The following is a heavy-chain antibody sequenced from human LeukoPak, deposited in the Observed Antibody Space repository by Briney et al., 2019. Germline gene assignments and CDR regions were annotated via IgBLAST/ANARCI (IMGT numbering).Heavy chain of an antibody. D-gene: IGHD4-23*01. CDR3: AKDRSGNSFDY. J-gene: IGHJ4*02. Sequence: PGRSLRLSCAASGFSFSSSGMHWVRQAPGKGLEWVAVISFDGSNKYHAGSVKGRFTISRDNSKNTLYLQMNSLRPEDTAVYYCAKDRSGNSFDYWGQGILVTVSS. V-gene: IGHV3-30*18. CDR1: GFSFSSSG. CDR2: ISFDGSNK.